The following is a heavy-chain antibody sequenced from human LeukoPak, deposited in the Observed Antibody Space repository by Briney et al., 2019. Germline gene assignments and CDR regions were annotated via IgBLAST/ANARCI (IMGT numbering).Heavy chain of an antibody. Sequence: ASVKVSCKASGYTFTSYGISWVRQAPGQGLEWMGWISAYNGNTNYAQKLQGRVTMTTDTSTSTAYMELRSLRSDDTAVYYCAGASGGVAAAGSRIDYWGQGTLVTVSS. V-gene: IGHV1-18*01. CDR2: ISAYNGNT. D-gene: IGHD6-13*01. CDR1: GYTFTSYG. J-gene: IGHJ4*02. CDR3: AGASGGVAAAGSRIDY.